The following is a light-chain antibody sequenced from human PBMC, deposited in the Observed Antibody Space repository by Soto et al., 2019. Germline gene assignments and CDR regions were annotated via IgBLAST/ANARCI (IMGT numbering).Light chain of an antibody. Sequence: EIVLTQSPGTLSLSPGERATVSCRASQSVASNYLAWYQQKPGQAPRLLIYGASSRATGIPDRFSGSGSGTDLTLTISRLEAEDFAVYYCQQYGRSPLTFGGGTKVEIK. J-gene: IGKJ4*01. CDR3: QQYGRSPLT. CDR1: QSVASNY. CDR2: GAS. V-gene: IGKV3-20*01.